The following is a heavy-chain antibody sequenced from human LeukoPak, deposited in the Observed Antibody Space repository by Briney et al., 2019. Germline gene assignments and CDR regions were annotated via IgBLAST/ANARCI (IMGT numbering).Heavy chain of an antibody. CDR2: IYYSGST. CDR1: GGSISGYF. CDR3: ARRYDSSGYYYYYMDV. J-gene: IGHJ6*03. V-gene: IGHV4-59*08. D-gene: IGHD3-22*01. Sequence: PSETLFLTCTVSGGSISGYFWTWIRQPPGKGLEWIGYIYYSGSTNYSPSLKSRVTISVDTSKNQFSLKLSSVTAADTAVYYCARRYDSSGYYYYYMDVWGKGTTVTVSS.